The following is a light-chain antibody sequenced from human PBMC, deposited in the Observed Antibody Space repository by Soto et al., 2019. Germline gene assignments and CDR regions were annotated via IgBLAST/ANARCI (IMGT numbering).Light chain of an antibody. CDR3: SSYTSSSTVV. Sequence: QSALTQPAPVSGSPGQSITISCTGTSSDVGGYNYVSWYQQYPGKAPKLMIYAVSNRPSGVSNRFSGSKSGNTASLTISGLQAEDEADYYCSSYTSSSTVVFGGGTKLTVL. CDR2: AVS. CDR1: SSDVGGYNY. J-gene: IGLJ2*01. V-gene: IGLV2-14*01.